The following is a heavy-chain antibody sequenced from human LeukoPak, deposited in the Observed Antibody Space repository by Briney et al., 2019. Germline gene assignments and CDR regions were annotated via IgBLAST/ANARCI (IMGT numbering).Heavy chain of an antibody. CDR1: GYTFTSYY. Sequence: ASVKVSCKASGYTFTSYYMHWVRQAPGQGLEWMGIIDPSGGSTSYAQKFQGRVTMTRDTSTSTVYMELSSLRSEDTAVYYCARTYYYDSSGYRFDYGSQGTLVTVSS. CDR3: ARTYYYDSSGYRFDY. D-gene: IGHD3-22*01. J-gene: IGHJ4*02. V-gene: IGHV1-46*01. CDR2: IDPSGGST.